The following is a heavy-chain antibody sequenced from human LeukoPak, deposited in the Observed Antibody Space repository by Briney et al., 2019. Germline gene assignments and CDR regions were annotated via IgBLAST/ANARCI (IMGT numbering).Heavy chain of an antibody. Sequence: ARGSLRLFCSACGFTYSNDGMHWLRQAPGKGLDWVAVIWFDGSYISYSDSVKGRFPISRHNSKNTLFLQMNSLRADDTAVYYCARDTLIAAPKTGTVTRIGWFDPWGQGTLVTVSS. D-gene: IGHD6-13*01. CDR3: ARDTLIAAPKTGTVTRIGWFDP. CDR2: IWFDGSYI. CDR1: GFTYSNDG. V-gene: IGHV3-33*01. J-gene: IGHJ5*02.